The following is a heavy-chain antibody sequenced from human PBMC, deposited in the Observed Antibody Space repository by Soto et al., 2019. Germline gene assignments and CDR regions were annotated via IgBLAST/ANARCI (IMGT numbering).Heavy chain of an antibody. CDR2: ISTGGGST. Sequence: EVQLLESGGGLLQPGGSLRLSCAASGFTFRSHVMSWVRQAPWKGLEWVSGISTGGGSTDYADSVKGRFTISRDNYKNTLHLQMKSLRAEDTAVYYCARSREIIASSGSFDYWGQGTLVTVSS. CDR1: GFTFRSHV. D-gene: IGHD1-1*01. J-gene: IGHJ4*02. CDR3: ARSREIIASSGSFDY. V-gene: IGHV3-23*01.